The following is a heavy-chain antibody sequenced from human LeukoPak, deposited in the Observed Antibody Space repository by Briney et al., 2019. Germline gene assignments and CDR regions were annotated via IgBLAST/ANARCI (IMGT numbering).Heavy chain of an antibody. D-gene: IGHD2-2*01. J-gene: IGHJ3*02. Sequence: KPSETLSLTCAVSGYSISSGYSWGWVRAAPGEGGEGIGRSYYSGRSFYTPSLKSRVTISLDTSKNQFSLRLSSVTVADTAVYYCARQDVGCSSASCYWALGAFDIWGRGTMVTVSS. CDR3: ARQDVGCSSASCYWALGAFDI. CDR1: GYSISSGYS. V-gene: IGHV4-38-2*01. CDR2: SYYSGRS.